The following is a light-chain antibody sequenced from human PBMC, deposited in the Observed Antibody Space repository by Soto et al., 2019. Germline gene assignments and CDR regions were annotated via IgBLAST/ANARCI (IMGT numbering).Light chain of an antibody. CDR2: DAS. Sequence: EIVLTQSPATLSLSPGERATLSCRASQSVSSNLAWYQQKPGQAPRLLIYDASNRATSIPARFSGSGSGTDFPLTISSLEPEDFAVYYCQQRSNWPPTITFGQGTRLEI. CDR3: QQRSNWPPTIT. CDR1: QSVSSN. J-gene: IGKJ5*01. V-gene: IGKV3-11*01.